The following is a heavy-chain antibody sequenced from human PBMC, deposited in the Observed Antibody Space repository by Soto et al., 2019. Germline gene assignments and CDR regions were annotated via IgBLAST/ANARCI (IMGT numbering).Heavy chain of an antibody. D-gene: IGHD6-6*01. CDR2: INHSGST. V-gene: IGHV4-34*01. CDR3: AGAEYSSSSVGASTYYYYGMDV. J-gene: IGHJ6*02. CDR1: GGSFSGYY. Sequence: SETLSLTCAVYGGSFSGYYWSWIRQPPGKGLEWIGEINHSGSTNYNPSLKSRVTISVDTSKNQFSLKLGSVTAADTAVYYCAGAEYSSSSVGASTYYYYGMDVWGQGTTVTVSS.